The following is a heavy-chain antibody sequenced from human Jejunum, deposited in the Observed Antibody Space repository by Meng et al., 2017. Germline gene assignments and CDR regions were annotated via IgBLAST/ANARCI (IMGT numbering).Heavy chain of an antibody. Sequence: QVQLVESGGGLVKPGGSLRLSCAASGFSFSDYYMSWIRQAPGKGHEWVSFISSTGSDINYADSVKGRFTISRDNAKKSLYLQMNSLRDEDTAIHYCARGGAYYFDYWGQGTLVTVSS. V-gene: IGHV3-11*04. CDR1: GFSFSDYY. CDR2: ISSTGSDI. D-gene: IGHD1-26*01. CDR3: ARGGAYYFDY. J-gene: IGHJ4*02.